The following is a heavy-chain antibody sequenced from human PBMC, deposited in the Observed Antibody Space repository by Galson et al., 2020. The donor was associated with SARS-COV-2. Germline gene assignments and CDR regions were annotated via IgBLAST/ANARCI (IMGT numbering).Heavy chain of an antibody. CDR1: GGTFSSYA. CDR3: ALSIAAQPSYYYYMDV. Sequence: SDKVSCQASGGTFSSYAISWVRQAPGHGLEWMGGIIPIFGTANYAQKFQGRVTITADKSTSTAYMELSSLGSEDTAVYYCALSIAAQPSYYYYMDVWGKGTTVTVSS. CDR2: IIPIFGTA. V-gene: IGHV1-69*06. D-gene: IGHD6-6*01. J-gene: IGHJ6*03.